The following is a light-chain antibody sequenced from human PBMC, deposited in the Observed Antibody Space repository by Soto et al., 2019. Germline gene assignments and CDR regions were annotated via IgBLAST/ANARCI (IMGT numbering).Light chain of an antibody. CDR3: LPYNNWPPWT. CDR1: QSVSSN. V-gene: IGKV3-15*01. CDR2: GAS. Sequence: EIVMTQSPATLSVSPGERATLSCRASQSVSSNLAWYQQKPGQAPRLLIYGASTRATGIPARFSGSGSGTEFTLTISSLQSEDFAVYYCLPYNNWPPWTFGQGTKV. J-gene: IGKJ1*01.